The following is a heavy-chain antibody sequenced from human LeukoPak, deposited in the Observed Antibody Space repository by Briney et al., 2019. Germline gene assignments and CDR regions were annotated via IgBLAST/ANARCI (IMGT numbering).Heavy chain of an antibody. D-gene: IGHD3-9*01. Sequence: GESLTLTCAASGFTFSSYWMHWVRQTPGKGLVCVSRINSAGSSTDYADSVKGRFTISRDNAKNTLYLQMNSPRAEDMAVYYCVRGSNDWIGMDVWGQGTTVTVSS. CDR2: INSAGSST. J-gene: IGHJ6*02. V-gene: IGHV3-74*01. CDR3: VRGSNDWIGMDV. CDR1: GFTFSSYW.